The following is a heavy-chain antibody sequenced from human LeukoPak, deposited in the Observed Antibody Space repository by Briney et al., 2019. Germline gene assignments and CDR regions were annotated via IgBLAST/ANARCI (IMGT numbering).Heavy chain of an antibody. J-gene: IGHJ4*02. Sequence: GGSLRLSCAASGFTVSSNFMSWVRQAAGKALEWVSVIYSGGSTYYADSVKGRFTISRDNSKNTLYLQMNSLRAEDTAVYYCARGTYGPLPDDWGQGTLVTVSS. V-gene: IGHV3-53*01. CDR2: IYSGGST. D-gene: IGHD4-17*01. CDR1: GFTVSSNF. CDR3: ARGTYGPLPDD.